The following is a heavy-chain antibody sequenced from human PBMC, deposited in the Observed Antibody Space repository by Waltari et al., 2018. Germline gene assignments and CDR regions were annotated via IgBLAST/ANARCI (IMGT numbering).Heavy chain of an antibody. CDR1: GGTFSSYT. D-gene: IGHD3-3*01. CDR3: ARDMHDFWSGWPGFDP. J-gene: IGHJ5*02. V-gene: IGHV1-69*08. CDR2: IIPILGIA. Sequence: QVQLVQSGAEVKKPGSSVKVSCKASGGTFSSYTISWVRQAPGQGLEWMGRIIPILGIANYAQKFQGRVTITADKSTSTAYMELSSLRSEDTAVYYCARDMHDFWSGWPGFDPWGQGTLVTISS.